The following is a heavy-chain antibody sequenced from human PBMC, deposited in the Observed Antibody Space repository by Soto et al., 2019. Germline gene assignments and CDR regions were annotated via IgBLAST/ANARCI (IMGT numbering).Heavy chain of an antibody. J-gene: IGHJ4*02. CDR3: GGASAERARCCVVLGGSFDA. D-gene: IGHD3-9*01. CDR1: GGTFSTFA. Sequence: QVQLVQSGAEVKRPGSSVKVSCKASGGTFSTFAISWVRQAPGQGLEWMGGLIPIFDTTNHAQKFQGRVTIIAEEATSTTFSELRSLRFDDTAVYYCGGASAERARCCVVLGGSFDALGQGALVSVSS. CDR2: LIPIFDTT. V-gene: IGHV1-69*01.